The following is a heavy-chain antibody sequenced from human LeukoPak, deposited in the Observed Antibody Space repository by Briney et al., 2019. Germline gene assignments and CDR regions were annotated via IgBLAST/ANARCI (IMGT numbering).Heavy chain of an antibody. CDR3: ARHQDGYTYGYDY. D-gene: IGHD5-18*01. Sequence: GESLQISCKGSGYNFATYWIGWVRQQPGKGLEWMGIVYPGDSDVRYSPSFQGQATISVDKSINTAYLQWTSLKASDTAKFYCARHQDGYTYGYDYWGQGTLVTVSS. V-gene: IGHV5-51*01. CDR2: VYPGDSDV. J-gene: IGHJ4*02. CDR1: GYNFATYW.